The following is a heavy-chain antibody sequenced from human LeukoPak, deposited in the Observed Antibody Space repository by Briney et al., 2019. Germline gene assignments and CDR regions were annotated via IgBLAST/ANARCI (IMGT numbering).Heavy chain of an antibody. Sequence: ASVKVSCKASGYTFTGYYMHWVRQAPGQGLEWMGWINPNSGGTNYAQKFQGRVTMTTDTSTSTAYMELRSLRSDDTAVYYCARVPGPSFRTFDYWGQGTLVTVSS. D-gene: IGHD1-14*01. CDR3: ARVPGPSFRTFDY. V-gene: IGHV1-2*02. J-gene: IGHJ4*02. CDR1: GYTFTGYY. CDR2: INPNSGGT.